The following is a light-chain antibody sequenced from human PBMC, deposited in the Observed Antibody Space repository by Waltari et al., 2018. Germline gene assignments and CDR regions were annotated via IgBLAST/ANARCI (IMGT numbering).Light chain of an antibody. Sequence: VLTQSPGTLSLSPGERATLSYRASQRLTKNYLAWYQQKPGQAPRLLIYGASSRAAGIPERFSGSGSGTDFTLTISRLEPEDFGVYYCQQYGSSILYTFGQGTKLEIK. CDR2: GAS. V-gene: IGKV3-20*01. CDR1: QRLTKNY. J-gene: IGKJ2*01. CDR3: QQYGSSILYT.